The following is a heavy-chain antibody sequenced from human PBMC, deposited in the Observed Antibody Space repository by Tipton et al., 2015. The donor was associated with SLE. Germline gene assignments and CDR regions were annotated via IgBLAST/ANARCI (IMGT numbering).Heavy chain of an antibody. Sequence: TLSLTCTVSGGSISSSNYYWGWIRQPPGKGLEWIGSIYYSGSTYYNPSLKSRVTISVDTSKSQFSLKLSSVTATDMALYYCARATGSGTFTRFDPWGQGTLVTVSS. D-gene: IGHD3-10*01. CDR3: ARATGSGTFTRFDP. CDR1: GGSISSSNYY. V-gene: IGHV4-39*01. CDR2: IYYSGST. J-gene: IGHJ5*02.